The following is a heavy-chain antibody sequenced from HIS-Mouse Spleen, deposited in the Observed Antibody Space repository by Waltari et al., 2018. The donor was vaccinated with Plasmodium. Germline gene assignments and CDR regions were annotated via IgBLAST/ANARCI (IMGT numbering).Heavy chain of an antibody. D-gene: IGHD2-15*01. CDR3: AGDRRLAFAY. J-gene: IGHJ4*02. V-gene: IGHV3-30-3*01. Sequence: QVQLVESGGGVVQPGRSLRLPCAASGFTFNSYAMHWGRQVPGKGLECVEVISYDGSNKYYAVSWKGRFNIARDNSKNTLYLQMTRLRGEDTAVYYCAGDRRLAFAYWGQGTLVTVSS. CDR2: ISYDGSNK. CDR1: GFTFNSYA.